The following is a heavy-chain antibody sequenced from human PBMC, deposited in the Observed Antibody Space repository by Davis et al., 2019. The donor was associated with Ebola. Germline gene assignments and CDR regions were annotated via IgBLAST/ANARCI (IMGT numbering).Heavy chain of an antibody. D-gene: IGHD6-19*01. CDR1: GFNFSSYS. CDR2: ISSSSSTI. CDR3: AREGRCIAVACLQAPFDD. J-gene: IGHJ4*02. V-gene: IGHV3-48*02. Sequence: GGSLRLSCAASGFNFSSYSMNWVRQAPGKGLEWVSYISSSSSTIYYADSVKGRFTISRDNAKNSLYLQMNSLRDEDTAVYYCAREGRCIAVACLQAPFDDWGQGTLVTVSS.